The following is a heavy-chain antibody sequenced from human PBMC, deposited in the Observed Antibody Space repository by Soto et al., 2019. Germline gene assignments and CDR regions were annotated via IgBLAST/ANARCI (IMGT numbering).Heavy chain of an antibody. CDR3: ATGGHFYGD. CDR2: IRKNTDGATT. Sequence: EAQLVESGGGLVKPGGSLRLSCAASGFTFSNAWMSWVRQAPGKGLEWVGRIRKNTDGATTDYAAPVKGRFTISRDDSHNRVYLQMTSLKIEDTGVYYCATGGHFYGDCGQGTLVTVSS. CDR1: GFTFSNAW. V-gene: IGHV3-15*01. J-gene: IGHJ4*02. D-gene: IGHD3-10*01.